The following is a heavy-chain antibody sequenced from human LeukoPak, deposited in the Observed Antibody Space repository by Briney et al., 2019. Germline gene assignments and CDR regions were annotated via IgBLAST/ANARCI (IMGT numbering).Heavy chain of an antibody. CDR1: GGSISSGGYY. D-gene: IGHD4-11*01. CDR2: IYYSGST. CDR3: ARETTMTTVTGFDY. J-gene: IGHJ4*02. Sequence: PSETLSLTCTVSGGSISSGGYYWSWIRQHPGKGLEWIGYIYYSGSTYYNPSLKSRVTMSVDTSKNQFSLKLSSVTAADTAVYYCARETTMTTVTGFDYWGQGTLVTVSS. V-gene: IGHV4-31*03.